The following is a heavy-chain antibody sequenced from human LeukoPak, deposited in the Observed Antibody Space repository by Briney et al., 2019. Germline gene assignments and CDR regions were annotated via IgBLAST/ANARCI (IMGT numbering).Heavy chain of an antibody. J-gene: IGHJ4*02. Sequence: GGPLRLSCAASGFTFSSYAMHWVRQAPGKGLEWVAVVSYDGSNKYYADSVKGRFTISSDNSKNTLYLLMNSLMAADTAVYYCARAKVLLWFGELFDGEYYFDYWGQGTLVTVSS. CDR2: VSYDGSNK. CDR1: GFTFSSYA. CDR3: ARAKVLLWFGELFDGEYYFDY. V-gene: IGHV3-30*04. D-gene: IGHD3-10*01.